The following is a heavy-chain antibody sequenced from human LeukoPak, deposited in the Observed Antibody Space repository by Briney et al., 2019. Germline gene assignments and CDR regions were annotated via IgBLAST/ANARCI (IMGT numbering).Heavy chain of an antibody. J-gene: IGHJ1*01. V-gene: IGHV4-59*08. Sequence: PSETLSLTCTVSGGSISSDYWSWIRQPPGKGLEWGGHIYYSGSTNYNPPLKSRVTISVDTSKNQFSLKLNSVTAADAAVYYCARQRGYFRYWGQGTLVAVSS. CDR1: GGSISSDY. D-gene: IGHD3-16*01. CDR2: IYYSGST. CDR3: ARQRGYFRY.